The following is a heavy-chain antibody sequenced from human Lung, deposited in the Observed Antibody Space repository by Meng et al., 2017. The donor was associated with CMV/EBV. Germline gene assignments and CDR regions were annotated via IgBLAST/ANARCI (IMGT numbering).Heavy chain of an antibody. CDR1: GFTVNTNY. CDR3: AKYPQTYPYSSSS. CDR2: IYSGGRT. V-gene: IGHV3-53*01. J-gene: IGHJ4*02. Sequence: ESLKISXAASGFTVNTNYMSWVRQAPGKGLECVSVIYSGGRTYYADSVKGRFTISRDNSKNTLYLQMNSLRAEDTAMYYCAKYPQTYPYSSSSWGQGTPVTVSS. D-gene: IGHD6-13*01.